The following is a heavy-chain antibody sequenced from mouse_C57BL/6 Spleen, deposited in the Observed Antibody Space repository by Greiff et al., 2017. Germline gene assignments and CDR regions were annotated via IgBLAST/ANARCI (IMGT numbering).Heavy chain of an antibody. D-gene: IGHD2-1*01. Sequence: VQLQQSGAELVRPGASVKLSCTASGFNIKDYYMHWVKQRPEQGLEWIGRIDPEDGDTEYAPKFQGKATMTADTSSNTAYLQLSSLTSEDTAVYYCTFVNYGNPAWFAYWGQGTLVTVYA. J-gene: IGHJ3*01. V-gene: IGHV14-1*01. CDR2: IDPEDGDT. CDR3: TFVNYGNPAWFAY. CDR1: GFNIKDYY.